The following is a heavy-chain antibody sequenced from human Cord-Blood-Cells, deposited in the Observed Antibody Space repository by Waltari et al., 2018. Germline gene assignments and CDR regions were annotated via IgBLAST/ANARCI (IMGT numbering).Heavy chain of an antibody. CDR1: GGPFSGSY. CDR3: ARGGRITMIVVVKKAFDY. D-gene: IGHD3-22*01. Sequence: QVQLQQWGAGLLKPSETLSLTCAVDGGPFSGSYWRWIRQPPGQGLEWIGEINHSGSTNYNPSLKSRVTISVDTSKNQFSLKLSSVTAADTAVYYCARGGRITMIVVVKKAFDYWGQGTLVTVSS. J-gene: IGHJ4*02. CDR2: INHSGST. V-gene: IGHV4-34*01.